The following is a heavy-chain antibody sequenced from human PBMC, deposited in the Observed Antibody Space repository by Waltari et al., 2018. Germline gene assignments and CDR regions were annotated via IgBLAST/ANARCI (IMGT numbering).Heavy chain of an antibody. CDR2: ISSSSGYI. CDR3: ARGRARFREFAFDY. Sequence: EVQLVESGGGLVKPGGSLRLSCAASGFTFSSYSMNWVRQAPGKGLEWVSSISSSSGYIYYADSVKGRFAISRDNAKNSLYLQMSSLRSEDTAVYYCARGRARFREFAFDYWGQGTLVTVSS. J-gene: IGHJ4*02. CDR1: GFTFSSYS. D-gene: IGHD3-10*01. V-gene: IGHV3-21*01.